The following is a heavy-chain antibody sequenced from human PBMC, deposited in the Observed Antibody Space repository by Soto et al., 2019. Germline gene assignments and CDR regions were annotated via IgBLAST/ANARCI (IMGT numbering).Heavy chain of an antibody. CDR1: GFTVSSNY. J-gene: IGHJ4*02. Sequence: EVQLVESGGGLVQPGGSLRLSCAASGFTVSSNYMSWVRQAPGKGLEWGSVSGGSTYYADSVKGRFTISRDNSKNTLYLQMNSLRAEDTAVYYCARGLYSGWHYFDYWGQGTLVTVSS. CDR3: ARGLYSGWHYFDY. CDR2: SGGST. V-gene: IGHV3-66*01. D-gene: IGHD5-12*01.